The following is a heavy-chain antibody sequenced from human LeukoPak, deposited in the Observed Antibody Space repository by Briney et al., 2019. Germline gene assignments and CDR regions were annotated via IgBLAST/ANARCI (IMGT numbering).Heavy chain of an antibody. CDR3: ARGTTHYDFWSGYYKGFGY. CDR2: IWYDGTNK. D-gene: IGHD3-3*01. J-gene: IGHJ4*02. V-gene: IGHV3-33*01. CDR1: GFTFSSYG. Sequence: GRSLRLSCAASGFTFSSYGMHWVRQAPGKGLEWVAVIWYDGTNKYYADSVKGRFTISRDNSKNTLYLQMNSLRAEDTAVYYCARGTTHYDFWSGYYKGFGYWGQGTLVTVSS.